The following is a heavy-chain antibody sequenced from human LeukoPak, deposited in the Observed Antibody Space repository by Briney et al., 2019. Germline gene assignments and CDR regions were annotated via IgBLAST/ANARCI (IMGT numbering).Heavy chain of an antibody. D-gene: IGHD2-15*01. CDR1: GYTFTRYG. Sequence: WASVKVSCKASGYTFTRYGISWVRQAPGQGLEWMGWISAYNGNTKYAQKVLGRVTMTADTSTSTAYMELRSLRSDDTAVYYCARGGLVVVVATTPSTTPGLLHWLDPWGQGTLVSVSS. CDR3: ARGGLVVVVATTPSTTPGLLHWLDP. J-gene: IGHJ5*02. V-gene: IGHV1-18*01. CDR2: ISAYNGNT.